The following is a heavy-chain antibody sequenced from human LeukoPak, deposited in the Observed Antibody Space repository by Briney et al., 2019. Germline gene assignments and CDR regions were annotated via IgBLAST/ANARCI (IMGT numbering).Heavy chain of an antibody. V-gene: IGHV1-18*01. CDR2: ISAYNGNT. D-gene: IGHD1-26*01. J-gene: IGHJ4*02. CDR1: GYTFTSYG. Sequence: GASVKVSCKASGYTFTSYGINWVRQAPGQRLEWMGWISAYNGNTNYAQKLQGRVTMTTDTSTSTAYMELRSLRSDDTAVYYCAREIPGILVGATTTPLDYWGQGTLVTVSS. CDR3: AREIPGILVGATTTPLDY.